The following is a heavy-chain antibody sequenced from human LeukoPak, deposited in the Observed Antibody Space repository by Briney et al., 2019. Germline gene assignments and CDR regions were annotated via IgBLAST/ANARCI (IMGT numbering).Heavy chain of an antibody. D-gene: IGHD5-12*01. V-gene: IGHV3-7*03. CDR2: IKQDGSEK. CDR3: ASFSGYEYYYYGMDV. J-gene: IGHJ6*04. Sequence: PGGSLRLSCAASGFTFSSYWMSWVRQAPGKGLEWVANIKQDGSEKYYVDSVKGRFTISRDNAKNSLYLQMNSLRAEGTAVYHCASFSGYEYYYYGMDVWGKGTTVTVSS. CDR1: GFTFSSYW.